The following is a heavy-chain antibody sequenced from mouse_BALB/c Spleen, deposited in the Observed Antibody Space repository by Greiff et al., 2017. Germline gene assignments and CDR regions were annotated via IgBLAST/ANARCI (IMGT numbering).Heavy chain of an antibody. J-gene: IGHJ3*01. V-gene: IGHV2-6-7*01. Sequence: VQRVESGPGLVAPSQSLSITCTVSGFSLTGYGVNWVRQPPGKGLEWLGMIWGDGSTDYNSALKSRLSISKDNSKSQVFLKMNSLQTDDTARYYCARTDYDGEAWFAYWGQGTLVTVSA. CDR1: GFSLTGYG. D-gene: IGHD2-4*01. CDR2: IWGDGST. CDR3: ARTDYDGEAWFAY.